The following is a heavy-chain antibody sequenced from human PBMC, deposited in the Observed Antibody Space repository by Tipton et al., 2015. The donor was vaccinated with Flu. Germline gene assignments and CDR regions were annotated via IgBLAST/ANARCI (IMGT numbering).Heavy chain of an antibody. V-gene: IGHV3-49*04. CDR2: IRCEAYGGTT. CDR3: SRGGSTPSIPHMDV. CDR1: GFTFGDYA. D-gene: IGHD2-2*01. J-gene: IGHJ6*02. Sequence: SLRLSCTASGFTFGDYAMGWVRQAPGKGLEWVGFIRCEAYGGTTEYAASVKARLTISRDDSKRIAYLQTDSLKTEDTAVYYWSRGGSTPSIPHMDVWGQGTAVAVSS.